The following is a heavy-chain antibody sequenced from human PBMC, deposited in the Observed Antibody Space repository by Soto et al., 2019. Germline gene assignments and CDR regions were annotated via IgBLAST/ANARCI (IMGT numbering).Heavy chain of an antibody. V-gene: IGHV5-10-1*01. Sequence: ESLKISCNGSGYSFTSYWMSRVRQMPGKVLDWMGSIDPSDSYTNYSPSFQGHVTISADKSISTAYLQWSSLKASYSAMYYCGRDLYGMDVWGQGTTVTVSS. CDR2: IDPSDSYT. CDR1: GYSFTSYW. J-gene: IGHJ6*02. CDR3: GRDLYGMDV.